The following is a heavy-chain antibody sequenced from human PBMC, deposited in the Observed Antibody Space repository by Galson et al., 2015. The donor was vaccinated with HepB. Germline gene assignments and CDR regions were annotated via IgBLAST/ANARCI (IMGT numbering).Heavy chain of an antibody. CDR1: GFTFSNYF. V-gene: IGHV3-7*01. J-gene: IGHJ4*02. CDR3: ARDRDNWNYSYFDY. Sequence: SLRLSCAASGFTFSNYFMGWVRQAPGKGLQWVAGINPDGSEKSHVDSVKGRFTISRDNVKNSLSLHMDSLRAEDTAVYYCARDRDNWNYSYFDYWGQGTLVTVSS. CDR2: INPDGSEK. D-gene: IGHD1-7*01.